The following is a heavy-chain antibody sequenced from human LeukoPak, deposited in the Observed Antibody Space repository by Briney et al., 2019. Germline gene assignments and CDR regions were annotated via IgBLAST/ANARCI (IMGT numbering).Heavy chain of an antibody. CDR2: IYHSGST. V-gene: IGHV4-59*01. CDR3: ARGFGIYAFDI. Sequence: SETLSLTCTVSGGSISSYYWSWIRQPPGKGLEWIGYIYHSGSTNYNPSLKSRVTISVDTSKNQFSLKLSSVTAADTAVYYCARGFGIYAFDIWGQGTMVTVSS. CDR1: GGSISSYY. J-gene: IGHJ3*02. D-gene: IGHD3-3*02.